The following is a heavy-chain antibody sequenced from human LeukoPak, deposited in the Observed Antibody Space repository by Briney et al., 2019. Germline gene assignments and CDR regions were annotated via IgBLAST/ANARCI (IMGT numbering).Heavy chain of an antibody. CDR1: GYTFTSYD. CDR3: GGGRGGASEI. D-gene: IGHD4-23*01. V-gene: IGHV1-8*01. Sequence: ASVKVSCKASGYTFTSYDIYWVRQAPGQGLEWMGWMNTNSVNTGYAQKFQGRVTMTTDTSISTAYMELSSLRSEATAVYYCGGGRGGASEIWGQGAMATVS. CDR2: MNTNSVNT. J-gene: IGHJ3*02.